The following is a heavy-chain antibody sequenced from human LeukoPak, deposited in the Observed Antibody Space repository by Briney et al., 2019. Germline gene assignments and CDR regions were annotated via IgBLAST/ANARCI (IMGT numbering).Heavy chain of an antibody. Sequence: ASVKVSCKTSGGTFNNSAISWVRQAPGQGLEWLGGIMPLFGTAGYAQKFQGRVTITKDESTRTVYLELTSLTSDDTAVYYCARDVHGDYGSGWFDPWGLGTLVSVSS. J-gene: IGHJ5*02. D-gene: IGHD4-17*01. V-gene: IGHV1-69*05. CDR3: ARDVHGDYGSGWFDP. CDR2: IMPLFGTA. CDR1: GGTFNNSA.